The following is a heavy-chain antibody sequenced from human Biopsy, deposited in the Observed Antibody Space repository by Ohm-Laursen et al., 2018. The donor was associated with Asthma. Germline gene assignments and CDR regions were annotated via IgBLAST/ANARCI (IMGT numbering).Heavy chain of an antibody. D-gene: IGHD3-10*01. V-gene: IGHV1-18*01. Sequence: GASVKVSCKPSGYTFNSAGITWVRQAPGQGLEWMGWISVYNGNTKVAQKLQDRVTMITDTSTNTAYMESRSLRSDDTAVYFCARAVDYSHYYGIDVWGQGTTVTVS. CDR1: GYTFNSAG. CDR3: ARAVDYSHYYGIDV. J-gene: IGHJ6*02. CDR2: ISVYNGNT.